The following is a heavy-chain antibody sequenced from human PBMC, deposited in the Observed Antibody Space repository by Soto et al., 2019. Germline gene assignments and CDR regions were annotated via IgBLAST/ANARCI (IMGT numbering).Heavy chain of an antibody. CDR3: AKDSRLTIFGVVTPGAFAI. Sequence: PGGALRRSCAASGFTFDDYAMHWVRQAPGKGLEWVSGISWNSGSIGYADSVKGRFTISRDNAKNSLYLQMNSLRAEDTGLYCCAKDSRLTIFGVVTPGAFAIWGQGTMVT. J-gene: IGHJ3*02. CDR1: GFTFDDYA. D-gene: IGHD3-3*01. V-gene: IGHV3-9*01. CDR2: ISWNSGSI.